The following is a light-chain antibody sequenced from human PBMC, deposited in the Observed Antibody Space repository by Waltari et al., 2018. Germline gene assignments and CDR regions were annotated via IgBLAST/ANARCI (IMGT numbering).Light chain of an antibody. Sequence: SVRASQSGGSSLCRYQQKHVQAPRLLIYDASTMATGMPDRFSGCWSGTDFSLTISRLEPEDFAVYYCQMYVRLPATFGQGTKVEI. CDR1: QSGGSS. V-gene: IGKV3-20*01. J-gene: IGKJ1*01. CDR3: QMYVRLPAT. CDR2: DAS.